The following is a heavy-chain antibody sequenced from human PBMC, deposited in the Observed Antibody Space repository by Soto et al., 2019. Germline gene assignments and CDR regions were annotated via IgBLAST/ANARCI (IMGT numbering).Heavy chain of an antibody. CDR3: AKEIGGYYFDS. CDR2: ISGSGGTT. V-gene: IGHV3-23*01. Sequence: EVQLLESGGGLVQPGGSLRLSCAASGFTFSTFAMSWVRQAPGKGLESVSRISGSGGTTYYADSVKGRFTISRDNSKNTLYLQVNSLRAEDTAVYYCAKEIGGYYFDSWGQGTLVAVSS. CDR1: GFTFSTFA. D-gene: IGHD3-16*01. J-gene: IGHJ4*02.